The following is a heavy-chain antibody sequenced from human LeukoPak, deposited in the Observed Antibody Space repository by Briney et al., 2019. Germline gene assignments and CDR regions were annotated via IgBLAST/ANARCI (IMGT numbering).Heavy chain of an antibody. Sequence: SETLSLTCTVSGGSISSSSNYWGWIRQPPGKGLEWIGSIYYSGSTYYNPSLKSRVTISVDTSKNQFSLKLSSVTAADTAVYYCASVADYYDSSGYPSPIDYWGQGTLVTVSS. J-gene: IGHJ4*02. V-gene: IGHV4-39*07. D-gene: IGHD3-22*01. CDR1: GGSISSSSNY. CDR2: IYYSGST. CDR3: ASVADYYDSSGYPSPIDY.